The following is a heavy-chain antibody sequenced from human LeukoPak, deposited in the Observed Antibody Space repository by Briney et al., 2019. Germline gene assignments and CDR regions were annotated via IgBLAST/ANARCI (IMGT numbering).Heavy chain of an antibody. J-gene: IGHJ4*02. Sequence: ASVKVSCKASGYTFTGYYLHWVRQAPGPGLEWMGWVNANSGGTKYAQKFQGRVTMTRDTSISTAYMELSRLRSHDTAVYYCARDRGWELLRGYFDSWGQGTRVTVSS. V-gene: IGHV1-2*02. CDR1: GYTFTGYY. CDR3: ARDRGWELLRGYFDS. CDR2: VNANSGGT. D-gene: IGHD1-26*01.